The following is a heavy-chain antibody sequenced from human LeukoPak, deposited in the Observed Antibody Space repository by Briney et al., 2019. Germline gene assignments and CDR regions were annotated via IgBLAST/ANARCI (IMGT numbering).Heavy chain of an antibody. CDR1: GFTFSSYS. D-gene: IGHD1-1*01. CDR3: ASSWAAFAVQY. CDR2: VSSSSTI. J-gene: IGHJ4*02. Sequence: PGGSLRLSCAASGFTFSSYSMNWVRQAPGKGLEWVSYVSSSSTIYYADSVKGRFTISRDNAKNSLYLQMNSLRVEDTAVYYCASSWAAFAVQYWGQGALVAVSS. V-gene: IGHV3-48*04.